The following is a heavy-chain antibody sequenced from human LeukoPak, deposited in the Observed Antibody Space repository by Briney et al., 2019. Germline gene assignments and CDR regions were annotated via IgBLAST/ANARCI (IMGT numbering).Heavy chain of an antibody. V-gene: IGHV3-23*01. D-gene: IGHD3-22*01. CDR1: GFTFSSYA. CDR3: AKAYYYDSSGYPYYFDY. J-gene: IGHJ4*02. CDR2: NSGSGGST. Sequence: GGSLRLSCAASGFTFSSYAMSWVRQAPGKGLEWVSANSGSGGSTYYADSVKGWFTISRDNSKNTLYLQMNSLRAEDTAVYYCAKAYYYDSSGYPYYFDYWGQGTLVTVSS.